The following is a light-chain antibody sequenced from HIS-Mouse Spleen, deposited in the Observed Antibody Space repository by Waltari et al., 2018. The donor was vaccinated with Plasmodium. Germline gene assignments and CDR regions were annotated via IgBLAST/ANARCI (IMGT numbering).Light chain of an antibody. V-gene: IGLV3-10*01. J-gene: IGLJ3*02. CDR1: ALPKKY. CDR2: EDS. Sequence: SYELTQPPSVSVSPGQTARIPCPGDALPKKYAYWYQQKSGQAPALVIYEDSKRASGIPERFSGSSSGTMATLTISGAQVEDEADYYCYSTDSSGNHRVFGGGTKLTVL. CDR3: YSTDSSGNHRV.